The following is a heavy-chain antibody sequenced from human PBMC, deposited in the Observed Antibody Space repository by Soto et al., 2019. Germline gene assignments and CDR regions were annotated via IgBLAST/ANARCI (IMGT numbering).Heavy chain of an antibody. CDR2: IYYSGST. CDR3: ASSDGGSTIDY. CDR1: GGSISSSSYY. J-gene: IGHJ4*02. Sequence: PSETLSLTCSVSGGSISSSSYYWCWIRQPPGKGLQWIGTIYYSGSTYYNPSLKSRVTISVDTSKNQFSLKLSSVTAADTAVYYCASSDGGSTIDYWGQGALVTVSS. V-gene: IGHV4-39*01.